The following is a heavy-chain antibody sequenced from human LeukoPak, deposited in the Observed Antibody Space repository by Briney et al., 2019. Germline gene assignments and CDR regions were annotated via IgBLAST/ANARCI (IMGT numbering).Heavy chain of an antibody. CDR1: GGTFSSYA. J-gene: IGHJ4*02. CDR2: IIPILGIA. CDR3: AIDSGLGDY. V-gene: IGHV1-69*04. Sequence: GASVKVSCKASGGTFSSYAISWVRQAPGQGLEWMGRIIPILGIANYAQKFQGRVTMTTDTSTSTAYMELRSLRSDGTAVYYCAIDSGLGDYWGQGTLVTVSS. D-gene: IGHD1-26*01.